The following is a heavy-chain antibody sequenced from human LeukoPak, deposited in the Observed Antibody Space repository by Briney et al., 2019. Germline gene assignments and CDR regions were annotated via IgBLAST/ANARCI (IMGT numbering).Heavy chain of an antibody. CDR3: ARTALTMVRGVSDY. J-gene: IGHJ4*02. CDR1: GYTFTSYG. Sequence: ASAKVSCKASGYTFTSYGISWVQQAPGQGLEWMGWISAYNGNTNYAQKLQGRVTMTTDTSTSTAYMELRSLRSDDTAVYYCARTALTMVRGVSDYWGQGTLVTVSS. V-gene: IGHV1-18*01. D-gene: IGHD3-10*01. CDR2: ISAYNGNT.